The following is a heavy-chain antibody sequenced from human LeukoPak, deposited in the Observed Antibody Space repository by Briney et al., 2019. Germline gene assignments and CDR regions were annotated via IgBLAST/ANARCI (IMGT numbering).Heavy chain of an antibody. CDR1: GFTFSSYW. Sequence: PGGSLRLSCAASGFTFSSYWMSWVRQAPGKGLEWVANIKQDGSEKYYVDSVKGRFTISRDNSKNTLYLQMNSLRAEDTAVYYCAKESWGSGWYDYWGQGTLVTVSS. CDR2: IKQDGSEK. V-gene: IGHV3-7*03. D-gene: IGHD6-19*01. CDR3: AKESWGSGWYDY. J-gene: IGHJ4*02.